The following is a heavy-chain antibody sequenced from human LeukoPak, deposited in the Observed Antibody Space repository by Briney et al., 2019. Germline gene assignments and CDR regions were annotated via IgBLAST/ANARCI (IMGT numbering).Heavy chain of an antibody. CDR3: AKDRVPITMIVVVTYFDY. V-gene: IGHV3-23*01. Sequence: RGSLRLSCAASGFTFSSYAMSWVRQAPGKGLEWVSAISGSGGSTYYADSVKGRFTISRDNSKNTLYLQMNSLRAEDTAVYYCAKDRVPITMIVVVTYFDYWGQGTLVTVSS. D-gene: IGHD3-22*01. CDR2: ISGSGGST. J-gene: IGHJ4*02. CDR1: GFTFSSYA.